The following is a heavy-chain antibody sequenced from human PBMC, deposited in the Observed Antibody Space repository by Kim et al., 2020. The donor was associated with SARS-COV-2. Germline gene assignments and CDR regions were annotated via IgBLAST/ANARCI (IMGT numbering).Heavy chain of an antibody. J-gene: IGHJ4*02. CDR1: GGSISSGGYY. Sequence: SETLSLTCTVSGGSISSGGYYWSWIRQHPGKGLEWIGYIYYSGSTYYNPSLKSRVTISVDTSKNQFSLKLSSVTAADTSVYYCARAYREYGSGGGAFDYWGQGTLVTVSS. CDR2: IYYSGST. D-gene: IGHD3-10*01. V-gene: IGHV4-31*03. CDR3: ARAYREYGSGGGAFDY.